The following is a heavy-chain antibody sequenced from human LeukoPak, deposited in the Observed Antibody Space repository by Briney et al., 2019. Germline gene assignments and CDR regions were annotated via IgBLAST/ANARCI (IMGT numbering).Heavy chain of an antibody. Sequence: PGESLRLSCAASGFTFSSYMMTWVRQAPGKGLEWVTFIRYDGSNKYYAESVKGRFTISRDNSKNTLYLQMSSLRAEDTAVYYCAKAIHSSSSGVVDYWGQGTLVTVSS. V-gene: IGHV3-30*02. D-gene: IGHD6-6*01. CDR3: AKAIHSSSSGVVDY. CDR2: IRYDGSNK. CDR1: GFTFSSYM. J-gene: IGHJ4*02.